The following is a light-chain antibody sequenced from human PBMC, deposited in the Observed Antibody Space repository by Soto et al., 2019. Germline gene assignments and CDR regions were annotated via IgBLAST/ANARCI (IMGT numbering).Light chain of an antibody. J-gene: IGKJ1*01. CDR3: QQYYNWRR. CDR1: QSVSSN. Sequence: VMTQSPETLTVSPGERATLSFRASQSVSSNLAWYQQKPGQAPRLLIYGASTRATGIPARFSGSGSGTEFTVTICSLQSEDFAVYYGQQYYNWRRFAEGTKVDIK. V-gene: IGKV3-15*01. CDR2: GAS.